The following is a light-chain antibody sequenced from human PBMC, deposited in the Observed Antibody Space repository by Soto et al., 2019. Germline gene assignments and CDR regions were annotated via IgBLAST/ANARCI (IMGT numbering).Light chain of an antibody. CDR2: EVS. V-gene: IGLV2-14*01. CDR3: SSYTSSSTLYV. Sequence: QSALTQPASVSGSPGQSLTISCTGTTTDVGSYNYVSWYQQHPGKAPKLMIYEVSNRPSGVSNRFSGSKSGNTASLTISGLQAEDEADYYSSSYTSSSTLYVFGTGTKLTVL. J-gene: IGLJ1*01. CDR1: TTDVGSYNY.